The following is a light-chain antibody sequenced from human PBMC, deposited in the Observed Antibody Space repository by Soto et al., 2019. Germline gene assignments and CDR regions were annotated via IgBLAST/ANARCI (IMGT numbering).Light chain of an antibody. CDR1: QSVSSN. J-gene: IGKJ1*01. CDR2: GAS. Sequence: EIVLTQSPATLSLSPGERVTLSCRASQSVSSNLAWYQQKPGQAPSLLIYGASSRATGIPDRFSGSGSGTDFTLTISRLEPEDFAVYYCHQYDSWTFGQGTKVDI. CDR3: HQYDSWT. V-gene: IGKV3-20*01.